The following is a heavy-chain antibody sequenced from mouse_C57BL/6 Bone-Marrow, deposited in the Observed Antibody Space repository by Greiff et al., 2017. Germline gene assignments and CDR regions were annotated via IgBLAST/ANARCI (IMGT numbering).Heavy chain of an antibody. CDR1: GYTFTDYE. CDR3: TRNDEVFAY. V-gene: IGHV1-15*01. CDR2: IDPETGGT. J-gene: IGHJ3*01. D-gene: IGHD2-12*01. Sequence: QVQLKQSGAELVRPGASVTLSCKASGYTFTDYEMHWVKQTPVHGLEWIGAIDPETGGTAYNQKFKGKAILTADKSSSTAYMQRRSLTSEDSAVYYCTRNDEVFAYWGQGTLVTVSA.